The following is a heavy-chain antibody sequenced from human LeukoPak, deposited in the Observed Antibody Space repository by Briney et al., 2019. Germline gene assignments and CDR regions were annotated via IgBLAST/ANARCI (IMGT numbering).Heavy chain of an antibody. V-gene: IGHV4-59*12. CDR2: IYYSGST. CDR1: GGSISSYY. Sequence: SETLSLTCTVSGGSISSYYWSWIRQPPGKGLEWIGYIYYSGSTNYNPSLKSRVTISVDTSKNQFSLQLNSVTPEDTAVYYCAGGGNYYDSSGYYYELSYWGQGTLVTVSS. CDR3: AGGGNYYDSSGYYYELSY. D-gene: IGHD3-22*01. J-gene: IGHJ4*02.